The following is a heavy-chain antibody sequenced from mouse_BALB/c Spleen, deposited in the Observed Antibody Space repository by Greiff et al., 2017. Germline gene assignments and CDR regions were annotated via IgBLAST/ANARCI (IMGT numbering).Heavy chain of an antibody. J-gene: IGHJ4*01. Sequence: EVHLVESGGDLVKPGGSLKLSCAASGFTFSSYGMSWVRQTPDKRLEWVATISSGGSYTYYPDSVKGRFTISRDNAKNTLYLQMSSLKSEDTAMYYCARRGSSYAMDYWGQGTSVTVSS. CDR3: ARRGSSYAMDY. CDR2: ISSGGSYT. D-gene: IGHD1-1*01. CDR1: GFTFSSYG. V-gene: IGHV5-6*01.